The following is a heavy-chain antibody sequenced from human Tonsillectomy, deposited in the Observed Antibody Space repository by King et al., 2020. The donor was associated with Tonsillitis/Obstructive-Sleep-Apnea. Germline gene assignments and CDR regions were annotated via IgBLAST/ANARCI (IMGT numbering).Heavy chain of an antibody. CDR2: INWNGGST. CDR1: GFSFDDFG. V-gene: IGHV3-20*04. D-gene: IGHD3-10*01. J-gene: IGHJ4*02. CDR3: ARDLLGAANNYYGSGSPDY. Sequence: VQLVESGGGVVRPGGSLRLSCAASGFSFDDFGMSWVRQAPGKGLEWLSGINWNGGSTGYADSVKGRFTSSRDNAKNSRYLQMNSLRAEDTALYYCARDLLGAANNYYGSGSPDYWGQGTLVTVSS.